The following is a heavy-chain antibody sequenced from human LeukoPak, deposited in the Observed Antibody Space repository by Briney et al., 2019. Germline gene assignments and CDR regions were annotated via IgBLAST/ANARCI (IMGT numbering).Heavy chain of an antibody. CDR2: ITRGGGT. Sequence: GASLRLSCTASGYTFTSYAMTWVRQAPGHGLEWVSGITRGGGTYYADSVKGRFTISRDNSKNTLYLQMSSLRTEDTAVYYCVRGITTPDCWGQGTLVTVSS. CDR1: GYTFTSYA. V-gene: IGHV3-23*01. J-gene: IGHJ4*02. CDR3: VRGITTPDC. D-gene: IGHD3-3*01.